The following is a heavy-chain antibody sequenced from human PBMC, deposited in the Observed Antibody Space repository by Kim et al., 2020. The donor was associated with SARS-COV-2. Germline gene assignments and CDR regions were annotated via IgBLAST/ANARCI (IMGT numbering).Heavy chain of an antibody. D-gene: IGHD2-8*02. Sequence: SVKVSCKASGGTFSSYAISWVRQAPGQGLEWMGGIIPIFGTANYAQKFQGRVTITADESTSTAYMELSSLRSEDTAVYYCASPSTGGGNHGDYWGQGTLVTVSS. CDR1: GGTFSSYA. CDR2: IIPIFGTA. J-gene: IGHJ4*02. V-gene: IGHV1-69*13. CDR3: ASPSTGGGNHGDY.